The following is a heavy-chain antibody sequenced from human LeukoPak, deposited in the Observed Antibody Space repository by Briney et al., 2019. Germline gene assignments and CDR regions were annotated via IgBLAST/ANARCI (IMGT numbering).Heavy chain of an antibody. D-gene: IGHD5-18*01. CDR3: ARDDQYSYGRFDY. V-gene: IGHV4-59*12. CDR1: GGSISSSY. Sequence: PSETLSLTCTVSGGSISSSYWSWIRQPPGKGLEWIGYIYYSGSTNYNPSLKSRVTISVDTSKNQFSLKLSSVTAADTAVYYCARDDQYSYGRFDYWGQGTLVTVSS. CDR2: IYYSGST. J-gene: IGHJ4*02.